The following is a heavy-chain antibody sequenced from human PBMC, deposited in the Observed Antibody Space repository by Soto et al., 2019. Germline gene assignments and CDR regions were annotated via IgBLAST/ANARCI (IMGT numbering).Heavy chain of an antibody. CDR1: GGTFSSYA. D-gene: IGHD3-22*01. Sequence: SVKVSCKASGGTFSSYAISWVRQAPGQGLEWMGGIIPIFGTANYAQKFQGRVTITADKSTSTAYMELSSLRSEDTAVYYCARYYDSSGYYYGGWFDPWGQGTLVTVSS. CDR3: ARYYDSSGYYYGGWFDP. V-gene: IGHV1-69*06. CDR2: IIPIFGTA. J-gene: IGHJ5*02.